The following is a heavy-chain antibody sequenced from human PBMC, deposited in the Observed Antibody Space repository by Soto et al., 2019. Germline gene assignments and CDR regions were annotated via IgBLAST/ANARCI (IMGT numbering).Heavy chain of an antibody. V-gene: IGHV3-23*01. D-gene: IGHD3-10*01. Sequence: GGSLRLSCTVSGMSLTSYAMSWVRQAPGKGPEWVPAISGTGGLTYYADSVKGRFTISRDISKNTLYLQLNSLRDEDTAVYYCAKESGGSRPFSCLDRWGRGTLVTVSS. J-gene: IGHJ2*01. CDR2: ISGTGGLT. CDR1: GMSLTSYA. CDR3: AKESGGSRPFSCLDR.